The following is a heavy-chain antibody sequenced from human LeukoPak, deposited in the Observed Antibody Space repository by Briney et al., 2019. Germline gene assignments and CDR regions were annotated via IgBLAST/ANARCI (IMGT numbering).Heavy chain of an antibody. CDR2: INTNTGNP. CDR3: ARSTNRLRFLEWLSEDANWFDP. D-gene: IGHD3-3*01. V-gene: IGHV7-4-1*02. J-gene: IGHJ5*02. CDR1: GYTFTGYY. Sequence: GASVKVSCKASGYTFTGYYMHWVRQAPGQGLEWMGWINTNTGNPTYAQGFTGRFVFSLDTSVSTAYLQISSLKAEDTAVYYCARSTNRLRFLEWLSEDANWFDPWGQGTLVTVSS.